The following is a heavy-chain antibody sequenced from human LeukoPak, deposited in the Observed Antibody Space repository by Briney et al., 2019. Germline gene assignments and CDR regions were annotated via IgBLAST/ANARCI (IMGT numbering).Heavy chain of an antibody. J-gene: IGHJ4*02. D-gene: IGHD5-12*01. CDR3: ARDSGTDIVDTTGHEY. V-gene: IGHV3-21*01. Sequence: GGSLRLSCAASGFTFSSYSMHWVRQAPGKGLEWVSSISNSSSYIYYADSVKGRFTISRDNAKNSLHLQMDSLRSEDTAVYYCARDSGTDIVDTTGHEYWGQGTLVTVSS. CDR1: GFTFSSYS. CDR2: ISNSSSYI.